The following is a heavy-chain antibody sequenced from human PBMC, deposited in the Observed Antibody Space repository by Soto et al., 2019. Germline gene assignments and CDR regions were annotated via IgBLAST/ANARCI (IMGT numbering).Heavy chain of an antibody. CDR2: INAGNGNT. CDR3: ARDLSGCSGGSCYSARFDY. V-gene: IGHV1-3*01. CDR1: GDTFSSYA. J-gene: IGHJ4*02. Sequence: GASVKVSCKASGDTFSSYAMHWVRQAPGQRLEWMGWINAGNGNTKYSQKFQGRVTITRDTSASTAYMELSSLRSEDTAVYYCARDLSGCSGGSCYSARFDYWGQRTPVTVSS. D-gene: IGHD2-15*01.